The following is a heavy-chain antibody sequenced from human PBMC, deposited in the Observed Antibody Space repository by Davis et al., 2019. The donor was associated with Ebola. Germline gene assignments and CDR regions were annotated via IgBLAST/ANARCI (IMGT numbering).Heavy chain of an antibody. CDR1: GYRFINHW. J-gene: IGHJ4*02. CDR2: ISPDTSDT. Sequence: GESLKISCKGSGYRFINHWIAWVRQMPGKGLEWMGLISPDTSDTRYSPSFRGQVTISADKSINTVYLQWSSLKASDTAIYYCARGGRHSNVDFDYWGQGTLVTVSS. D-gene: IGHD2-15*01. V-gene: IGHV5-51*01. CDR3: ARGGRHSNVDFDY.